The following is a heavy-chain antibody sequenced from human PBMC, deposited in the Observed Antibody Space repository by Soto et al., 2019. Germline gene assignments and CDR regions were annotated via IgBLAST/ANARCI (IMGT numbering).Heavy chain of an antibody. J-gene: IGHJ4*02. V-gene: IGHV4-59*01. Sequence: TSETLSLTCTVSGGSISSYYCSWIRQPPGKGLEYIGYIYYSGSTNYNPSLKSRVTISIDASKNQFSLRLASVTAADTAVYYCARTLPNRQLFDSWSQGTLVTVSS. CDR2: IYYSGST. CDR1: GGSISSYY. CDR3: ARTLPNRQLFDS. D-gene: IGHD1-1*01.